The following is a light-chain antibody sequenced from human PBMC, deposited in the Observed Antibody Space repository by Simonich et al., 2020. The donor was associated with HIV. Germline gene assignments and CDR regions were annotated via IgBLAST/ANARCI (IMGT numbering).Light chain of an antibody. CDR2: RNN. CDR3: QSYDSDLRV. V-gene: IGLV1-44*01. J-gene: IGLJ3*02. Sequence: QSVLTQPPSASGTPGQRVTISCSGSSSNIGSNTVNWYQHLPGTAPKLLIYRNNQRPSGVPDRFSGSKSGTSASLVIAGLQAEDEADYYCQSYDSDLRVFGGGTKLTVL. CDR1: SSNIGSNT.